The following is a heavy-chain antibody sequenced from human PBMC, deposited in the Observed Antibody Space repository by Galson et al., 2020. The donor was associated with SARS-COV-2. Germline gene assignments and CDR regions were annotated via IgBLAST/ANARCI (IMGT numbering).Heavy chain of an antibody. CDR3: ARDRPLDIVVVPAAGYYYGMDV. J-gene: IGHJ6*02. CDR1: GGSISSYY. D-gene: IGHD2-2*03. Sequence: SETLSLTCTVSGGSISSYYWSWIRQPAGKGLEWIGRIYTSGSTNYNPTLKSRVTMSVDTSKNQFSLKLSSVTAADTAVYYCARDRPLDIVVVPAAGYYYGMDVWGQGTTVTVSS. V-gene: IGHV4-4*07. CDR2: IYTSGST.